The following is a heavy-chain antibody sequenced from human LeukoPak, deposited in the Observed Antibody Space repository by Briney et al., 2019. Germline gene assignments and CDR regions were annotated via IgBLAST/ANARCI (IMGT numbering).Heavy chain of an antibody. CDR3: ARVSIVVVPGSIWFHP. D-gene: IGHD2-2*01. Sequence: EGSLRLSCAASGFAFSSYWMTWVRQAPGKGLEWLANIRPDGNEKYYVDSVKGRFTTSRDNAKNSLYLQINSLSAEDTAIYYCARVSIVVVPGSIWFHPWGQGTLVTVSS. J-gene: IGHJ5*02. CDR1: GFAFSSYW. V-gene: IGHV3-7*01. CDR2: IRPDGNEK.